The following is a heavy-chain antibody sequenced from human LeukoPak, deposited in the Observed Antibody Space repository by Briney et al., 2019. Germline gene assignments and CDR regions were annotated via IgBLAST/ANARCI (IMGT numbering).Heavy chain of an antibody. J-gene: IGHJ3*02. D-gene: IGHD4-17*01. Sequence: GGSLRLSCAASGFTFSSYAMSWVRQAPGKGLEWVSAISGSGGSTYYADSVKGRFTISRDNSKNTLYLQMNSLRAEDTAVYYCAKNEDGYGDYLGAFDIWGQGTMVTVSS. CDR2: ISGSGGST. CDR3: AKNEDGYGDYLGAFDI. V-gene: IGHV3-23*01. CDR1: GFTFSSYA.